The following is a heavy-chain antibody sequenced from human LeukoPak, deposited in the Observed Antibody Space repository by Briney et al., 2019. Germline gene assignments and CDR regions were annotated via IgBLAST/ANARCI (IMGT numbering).Heavy chain of an antibody. D-gene: IGHD2-15*01. CDR3: ARRVVVVAASYYFDY. CDR1: GYTFTSYG. V-gene: IGHV1-18*01. Sequence: GASVKVSCKASGYTFTSYGISWVRQAPGQGLEWMGWISAYNGNTNYAQKLQGRATMTTDTSTSTAYMELRSLRSDDTAVYYCARRVVVVAASYYFDYWGQGTLVTVSS. CDR2: ISAYNGNT. J-gene: IGHJ4*02.